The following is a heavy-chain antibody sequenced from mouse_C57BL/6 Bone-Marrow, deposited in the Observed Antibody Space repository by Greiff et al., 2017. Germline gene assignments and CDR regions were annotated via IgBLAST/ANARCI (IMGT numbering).Heavy chain of an antibody. CDR3: TRDTGRDYYWYFDV. V-gene: IGHV5-9-1*02. J-gene: IGHJ1*03. Sequence: EVKLVESGEGLVKPGGSLKLSCAASGFTFSSYAMSWVRQTPEKRLEWVAYISSGGDYIYYAATVKGRFTISRDNARNTLYLQMSSLKSEDTAMYYCTRDTGRDYYWYFDVWGTGTTVTVSS. CDR2: ISSGGDYI. D-gene: IGHD4-1*01. CDR1: GFTFSSYA.